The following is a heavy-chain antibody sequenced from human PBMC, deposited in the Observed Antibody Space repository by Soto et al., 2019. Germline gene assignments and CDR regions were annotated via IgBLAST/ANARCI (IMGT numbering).Heavy chain of an antibody. CDR3: ARVLPIEYSSSAYYFDY. J-gene: IGHJ4*02. V-gene: IGHV3-13*01. D-gene: IGHD6-6*01. CDR1: GFTFSSYD. Sequence: GGSLRLSCAASGFTFSSYDMHWVRQATGKGLEWVSAIGTAGDTYYPGSVKGRFTISRENAKNSLYLQMNSLRAEDTAVYYCARVLPIEYSSSAYYFDYWGQGTLVTVSS. CDR2: IGTAGDT.